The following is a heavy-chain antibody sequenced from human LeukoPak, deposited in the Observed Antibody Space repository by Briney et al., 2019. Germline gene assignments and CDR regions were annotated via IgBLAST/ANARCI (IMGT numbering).Heavy chain of an antibody. D-gene: IGHD5-18*01. Sequence: GGSLRLSCAASGCTFSSYAMHWVRQARGKGLEWVAVISYDGSNKYYADSVKGRFTISRDNSKNTLYLQMNSLRAEDTAVYYCAREHVDTAMVTRGDAFDIWGQGTMVTVSS. V-gene: IGHV3-30-3*01. CDR3: AREHVDTAMVTRGDAFDI. CDR2: ISYDGSNK. J-gene: IGHJ3*02. CDR1: GCTFSSYA.